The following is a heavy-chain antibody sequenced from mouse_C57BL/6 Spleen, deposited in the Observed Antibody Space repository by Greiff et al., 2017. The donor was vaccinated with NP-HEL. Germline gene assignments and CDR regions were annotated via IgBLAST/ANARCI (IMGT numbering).Heavy chain of an antibody. V-gene: IGHV5-4*03. CDR1: GFTFSSYA. D-gene: IGHD1-1*01. Sequence: EVMLVESGGGLVRPGGSLKLSCAASGFTFSSYAMSCVRPTSEKRLVWVATIRDGGSYASYPANVKGRVTISRDKAKNNLYLQMSHLKSEDTAMYYCARAYGSSYGAMDDWGQGTSVTVSS. CDR2: IRDGGSYA. J-gene: IGHJ4*01. CDR3: ARAYGSSYGAMDD.